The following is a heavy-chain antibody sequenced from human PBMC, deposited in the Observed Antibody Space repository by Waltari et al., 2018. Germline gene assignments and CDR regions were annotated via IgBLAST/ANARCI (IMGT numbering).Heavy chain of an antibody. CDR2: IWYDGSNK. Sequence: QVQLVESGGGVVQPGRSLSLSCAASGFPFISQGMHWVRQAPGKGLEWVAVIWYDGSNKYYADSVKGRFTISRDNSKNTLYLQMNSLRAEDTAVYYCARVGVSGMDVWGQGTTVTVSS. CDR1: GFPFISQG. CDR3: ARVGVSGMDV. V-gene: IGHV3-33*01. D-gene: IGHD3-16*01. J-gene: IGHJ6*02.